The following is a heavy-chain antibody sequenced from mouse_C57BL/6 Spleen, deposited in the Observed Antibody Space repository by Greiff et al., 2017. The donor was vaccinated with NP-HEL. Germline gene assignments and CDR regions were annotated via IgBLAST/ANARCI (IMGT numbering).Heavy chain of an antibody. J-gene: IGHJ2*01. V-gene: IGHV5-4*03. CDR3: ARGKGDYFYYFDY. CDR2: ISDGGSYT. CDR1: GFTFSSYA. Sequence: EVMLVESGGGLVKPGGSLKLSCAASGFTFSSYAMSWVRQTPEKRLEWVATISDGGSYTYYPDNVKGRFTISRDNAKNNLYLPMSHLKSEDTAMYYCARGKGDYFYYFDYWGQGTTLTVSS. D-gene: IGHD1-1*01.